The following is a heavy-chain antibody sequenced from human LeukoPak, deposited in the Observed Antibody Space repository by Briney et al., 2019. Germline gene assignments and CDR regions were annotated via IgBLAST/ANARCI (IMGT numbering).Heavy chain of an antibody. CDR1: GGSISGHY. CDR2: MYDSGNT. CDR3: ARQNTKYYPIDN. J-gene: IGHJ4*02. V-gene: IGHV4-59*11. Sequence: PSETLSLTCTVSGGSISGHYCSWIRQPPGRGLEWIGYMYDSGNTNYNPSLKGRVTISVDTSENQFSLKLNTLSAADTAVYYCARQNTKYYPIDNWGQGTLVTVSS. D-gene: IGHD3-10*01.